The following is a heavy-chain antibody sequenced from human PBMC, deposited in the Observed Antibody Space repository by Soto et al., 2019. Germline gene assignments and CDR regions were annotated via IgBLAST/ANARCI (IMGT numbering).Heavy chain of an antibody. J-gene: IGHJ5*02. Sequence: PSETLSLTCAVYGGSVNGYYWNWIRQPPGKGLEWIGEINHTGGTHDNPSLKRRVTMSVDTSKNQISLGSISRPPAATDIYYGTTRITVFGLRIPTIEPWGQGTQVSVS. CDR1: GGSVNGYY. CDR3: TTRITVFGLRIPTIEP. D-gene: IGHD3-3*01. V-gene: IGHV4-34*01. CDR2: INHTGGT.